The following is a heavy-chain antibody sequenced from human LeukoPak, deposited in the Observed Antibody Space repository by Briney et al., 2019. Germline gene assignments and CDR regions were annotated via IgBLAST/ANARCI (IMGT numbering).Heavy chain of an antibody. CDR1: GGSISSSSYY. CDR2: IYYSGST. CDR3: ARPHGDHDY. Sequence: KPSETLSLTCTVSGGSISSSSYYWGWIRQPPGKGLEWIGSIYYSGSTYYNPSLKSRVTISVDTSKNQFSLKLSSVTAADTAVYYCARPHGDHDYWGQGTLVTVSS. D-gene: IGHD4-17*01. V-gene: IGHV4-39*01. J-gene: IGHJ4*02.